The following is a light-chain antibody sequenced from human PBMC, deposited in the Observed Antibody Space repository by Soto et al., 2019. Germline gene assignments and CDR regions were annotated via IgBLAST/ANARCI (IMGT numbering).Light chain of an antibody. CDR2: DAS. V-gene: IGKV1-12*01. CDR3: QQANSFPLT. Sequence: EIEMTQSPSTLSASVGERVTLTCRASLSISTWLAWYQQKPGKAPKLLMYDASALPRGVPSRFSGSGSGTDFTLTISSLQPEDFATYYCQQANSFPLTFGGGTKVDIK. CDR1: LSISTW. J-gene: IGKJ4*01.